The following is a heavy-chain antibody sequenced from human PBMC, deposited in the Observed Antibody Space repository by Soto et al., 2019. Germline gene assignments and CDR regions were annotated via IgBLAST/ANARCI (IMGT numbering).Heavy chain of an antibody. D-gene: IGHD3-3*01. J-gene: IGHJ4*02. CDR3: ARGRPYYDFWSGPTRYFDY. CDR1: GYTFTSYD. CDR2: MNPNSGNT. V-gene: IGHV1-8*01. Sequence: SVKGSCKASGYTFTSYDINWVRQATVQGLEWMGWMNPNSGNTGYAQKFQGRVTMTRNTSISTAYMELSSLRSEDTAVYYCARGRPYYDFWSGPTRYFDYWGQGTLVTVSS.